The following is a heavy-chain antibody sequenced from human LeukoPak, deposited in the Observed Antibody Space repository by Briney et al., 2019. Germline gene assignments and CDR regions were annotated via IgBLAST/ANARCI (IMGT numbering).Heavy chain of an antibody. CDR2: IYYSGST. CDR1: GGSISSSSYY. CDR3: ARINYGDY. J-gene: IGHJ4*02. Sequence: SETLSLTCTVSGGSISSSSYYWGWIRQPPGKGLEWIGSIYYSGSTYYNPSLKSRVTISVDTSKNQFSLKLSSATAADTAVYYCARINYGDYWGQGTLVTVSS. V-gene: IGHV4-39*07.